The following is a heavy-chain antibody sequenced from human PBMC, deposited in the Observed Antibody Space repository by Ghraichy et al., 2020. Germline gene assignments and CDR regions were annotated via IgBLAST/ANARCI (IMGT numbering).Heavy chain of an antibody. V-gene: IGHV3-23*01. Sequence: GGSLRLSCAASGFTFSSYAMSWVRQAPGKGLEWVSAISGSGGSTYYADSVKGRFTISRDNSKNTLYLQMNSLRADDPAVYYCAKEGTWDSSSWYYYYYMDVWGKGTTVTVAS. CDR3: AKEGTWDSSSWYYYYYMDV. D-gene: IGHD6-13*01. CDR1: GFTFSSYA. J-gene: IGHJ6*03. CDR2: ISGSGGST.